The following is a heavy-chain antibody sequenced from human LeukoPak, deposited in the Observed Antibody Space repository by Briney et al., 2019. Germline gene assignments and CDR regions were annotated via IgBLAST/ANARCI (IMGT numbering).Heavy chain of an antibody. J-gene: IGHJ4*02. V-gene: IGHV1-69*01. Sequence: PXFGTANYAQKFQGRVTITADESTSTAYMELSSLRSEDTAVYYCARAVPARRFYDPWKATAFDYWGQGTLVTVSS. CDR3: ARAVPARRFYDPWKATAFDY. D-gene: IGHD2-2*01. CDR2: PXFGTA.